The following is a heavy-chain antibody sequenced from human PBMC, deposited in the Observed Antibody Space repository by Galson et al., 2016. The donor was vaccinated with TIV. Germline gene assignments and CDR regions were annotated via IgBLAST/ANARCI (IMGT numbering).Heavy chain of an antibody. J-gene: IGHJ6*02. V-gene: IGHV3-23*01. CDR3: TKVPISGFSYYYGLDV. D-gene: IGHD3-22*01. CDR1: GFTFSIFA. CDR2: ISGGGGST. Sequence: SLRLSCAASGFTFSIFAMTWVRQAPGMGLEWVSAISGGGGSTYYADSVKGRFTVSRDNSKNTVFLQMNSLRAEDTAVYYCTKVPISGFSYYYGLDVWGQGTTVTVSS.